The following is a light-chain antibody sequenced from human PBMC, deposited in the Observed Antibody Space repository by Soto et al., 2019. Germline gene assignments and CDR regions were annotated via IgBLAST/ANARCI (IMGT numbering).Light chain of an antibody. CDR2: WAS. Sequence: DIVMTQSPDSLDVSLGERATINCKSSQSVLYSSNNKNYLAWYQQKPGQPPKLLIYWASTRESGVPDRFSGSGSGTDFTLTISSLQAEDVAVYYCQQYYSTPFTFGGGTKVEIK. CDR1: QSVLYSSNNKNY. J-gene: IGKJ4*01. V-gene: IGKV4-1*01. CDR3: QQYYSTPFT.